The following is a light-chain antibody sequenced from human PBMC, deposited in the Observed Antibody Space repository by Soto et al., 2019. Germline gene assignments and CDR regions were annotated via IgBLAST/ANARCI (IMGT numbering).Light chain of an antibody. CDR1: QIITNNL. CDR2: GTS. CDR3: QQYGTSPYT. Sequence: DIVLTQSPGTLSFSPGDRATLSCRASQIITNNLLAWYQHRPGQAPRLLIYGTSSRAAGIPDRFTGSGSWTDFTLTIKRLEPDDFAVYYCQQYGTSPYTFGQGARLEFK. V-gene: IGKV3-20*01. J-gene: IGKJ2*01.